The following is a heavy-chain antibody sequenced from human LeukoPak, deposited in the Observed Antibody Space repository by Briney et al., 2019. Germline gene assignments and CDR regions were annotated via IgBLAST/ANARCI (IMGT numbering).Heavy chain of an antibody. CDR2: ISGSGGST. CDR1: GFTFGSYA. Sequence: QPGGSLRLSCAASGFTFGSYAMSWVRQAPGKGLEWVSAISGSGGSTYYADSVKGRFTISRDNSKNTLYLQMNSLRAEDTAVYYCARARGSQKGYYYYGMDVWGQGTTVTVSS. D-gene: IGHD5-12*01. CDR3: ARARGSQKGYYYYGMDV. V-gene: IGHV3-23*01. J-gene: IGHJ6*02.